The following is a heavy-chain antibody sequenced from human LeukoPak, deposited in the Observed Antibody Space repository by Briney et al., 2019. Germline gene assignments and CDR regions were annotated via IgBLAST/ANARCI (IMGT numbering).Heavy chain of an antibody. Sequence: SETLSLTCTVSGGSLSSYYWSWIRQPPGKGLEWIGYIYYSGSTNYNPSLKSRVTISVDTSKNQLSLKLSSVTAADTAVYYCARASYDFWSGYYLYFDYWGQGTLVTVSS. CDR3: ARASYDFWSGYYLYFDY. D-gene: IGHD3-3*01. V-gene: IGHV4-59*01. J-gene: IGHJ4*02. CDR1: GGSLSSYY. CDR2: IYYSGST.